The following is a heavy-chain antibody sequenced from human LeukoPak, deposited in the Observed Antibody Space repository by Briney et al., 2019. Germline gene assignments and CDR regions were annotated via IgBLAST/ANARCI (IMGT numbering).Heavy chain of an antibody. J-gene: IGHJ6*02. CDR3: ARDRVLDGVDV. Sequence: SETLSLTCTVSGGSISSYYWSWIRQPPGKGLEWIGYIYYGGSTNYNPSLKSRVTISVDTSKNQFSLKLSSVTAADTAVYYCARDRVLDGVDVWGQGTTVTVSS. V-gene: IGHV4-59*01. CDR1: GGSISSYY. D-gene: IGHD3-3*02. CDR2: IYYGGST.